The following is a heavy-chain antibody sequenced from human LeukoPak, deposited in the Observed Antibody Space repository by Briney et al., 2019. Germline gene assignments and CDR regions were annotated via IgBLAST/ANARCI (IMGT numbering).Heavy chain of an antibody. CDR3: ARVYYYGSGSYRPTTDY. D-gene: IGHD3-10*01. CDR1: GGSFSGYY. CDR2: INHSGST. V-gene: IGHV4-34*01. J-gene: IGHJ4*02. Sequence: PSETLSLTCAVYGGSFSGYYWSWIRQPPGKGLEWIGEINHSGSTNHNPSLKSRVTISVDTSKNQFSLKLSSVTAADTAVYYCARVYYYGSGSYRPTTDYWGQGTLVTVSS.